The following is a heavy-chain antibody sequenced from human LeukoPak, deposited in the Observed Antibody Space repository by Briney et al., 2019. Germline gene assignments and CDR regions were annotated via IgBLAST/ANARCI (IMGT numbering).Heavy chain of an antibody. CDR3: ARDEEQHHPGYFDY. D-gene: IGHD6-13*01. Sequence: SVKVSCKASGGTFSSYAISWVRQAPGQGLEWMGGIIPIFGTANYAQKFQGRVTITADESTSTAYMELSSLRSEDTAVYYCARDEEQHHPGYFDYWGQGTLVTVSS. V-gene: IGHV1-69*13. CDR1: GGTFSSYA. J-gene: IGHJ4*02. CDR2: IIPIFGTA.